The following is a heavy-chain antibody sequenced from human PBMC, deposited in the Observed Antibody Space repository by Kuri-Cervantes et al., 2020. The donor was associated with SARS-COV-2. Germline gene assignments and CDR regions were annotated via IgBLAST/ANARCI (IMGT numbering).Heavy chain of an antibody. Sequence: ASVKVSCKASGYTFTSYGFSWVRQAPGQGLECMGWISAYNGNTNYAQKFQGRVTMTEDTSTDTAYMELSSLRSEDTAVYYCATSFPRGSLEYFQHWGQGTLVTVSS. CDR2: ISAYNGNT. J-gene: IGHJ1*01. CDR1: GYTFTSYG. V-gene: IGHV1-18*01. D-gene: IGHD6-13*01. CDR3: ATSFPRGSLEYFQH.